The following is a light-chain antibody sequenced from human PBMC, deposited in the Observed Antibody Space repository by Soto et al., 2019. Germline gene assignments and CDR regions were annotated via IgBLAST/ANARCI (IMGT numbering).Light chain of an antibody. CDR2: GAS. CDR3: QQYNTLPPYT. CDR1: QSVSSN. V-gene: IGKV3-15*01. J-gene: IGKJ2*01. Sequence: EIVMTQSPATLSVSPGERATLSCRASQSVSSNLAWYQQKPGQAPRLLIYGASTKATGIPGRFSGGGSGTEFTLTISSLQSEYFAVYYCQQYNTLPPYTFGQGTKLQIK.